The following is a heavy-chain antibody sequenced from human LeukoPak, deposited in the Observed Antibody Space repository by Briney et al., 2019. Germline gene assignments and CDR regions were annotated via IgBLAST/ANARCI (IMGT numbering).Heavy chain of an antibody. V-gene: IGHV4-61*02. D-gene: IGHD3-3*01. CDR1: GGSISSGSYY. J-gene: IGHJ6*03. CDR2: MSTSGST. Sequence: TSQTLSLTCTVSGGSISSGSYYWSWIRQPAGKGLEWIGRMSTSGSTNYNPSLKSRVTILVDTSKNQFSLKLSSVTAADTAVYYCARGSYDFWSGYGTTYYYYYYMDVWGKGTTVTVSS. CDR3: ARGSYDFWSGYGTTYYYYYYMDV.